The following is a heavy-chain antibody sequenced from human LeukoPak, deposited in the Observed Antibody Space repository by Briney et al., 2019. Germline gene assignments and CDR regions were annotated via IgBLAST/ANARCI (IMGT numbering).Heavy chain of an antibody. J-gene: IGHJ6*03. CDR3: ARGTGGSSDYYYYYMDV. Sequence: SETLSLTCAVYGGSFSGYYWSWIRQPPGKGLEWIGEINHSGSTNYNPSLKSRVTISVDTSKNQFSLKLSSVTAADTAVYYCARGTGGSSDYYYYYMDVWDKGTTVTISS. CDR1: GGSFSGYY. D-gene: IGHD6-6*01. V-gene: IGHV4-34*01. CDR2: INHSGST.